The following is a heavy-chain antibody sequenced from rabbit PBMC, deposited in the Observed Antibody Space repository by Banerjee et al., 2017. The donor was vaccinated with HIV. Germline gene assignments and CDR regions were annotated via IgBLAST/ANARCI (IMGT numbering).Heavy chain of an antibody. J-gene: IGHJ4*01. D-gene: IGHD2-1*01. CDR1: GFSFSSSYY. V-gene: IGHV1S40*01. Sequence: QSLEESGGDLVKPGASLTLTCTASGFSFSSSYYMCWVRQAPGKGLEWIACIDTGSSGSTYYASWAKGRFTISRSTSLNTVDLKMTSLTAADTATYFCARDGYDDYVFTLWGPGTLVTVS. CDR2: IDTGSSGST. CDR3: ARDGYDDYVFTL.